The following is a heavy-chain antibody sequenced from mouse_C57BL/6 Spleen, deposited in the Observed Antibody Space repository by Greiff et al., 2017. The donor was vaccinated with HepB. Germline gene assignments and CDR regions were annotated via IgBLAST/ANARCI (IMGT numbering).Heavy chain of an antibody. D-gene: IGHD2-12*01. J-gene: IGHJ4*01. CDR2: IYPGSGNT. Sequence: QVQLQQSGAELVRPGASVKLSCKASGYTFTDYYINWVKQRPGQGLEWIARIYPGSGNTYYNEKFKGKATLTAEKSSSTAYMQLSSLTSEDSAVYFCARQAYYRYYYAMDYWGQGTSVTVSS. V-gene: IGHV1-76*01. CDR3: ARQAYYRYYYAMDY. CDR1: GYTFTDYY.